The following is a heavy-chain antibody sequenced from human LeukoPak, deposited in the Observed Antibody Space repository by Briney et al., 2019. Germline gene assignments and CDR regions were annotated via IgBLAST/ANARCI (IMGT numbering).Heavy chain of an antibody. CDR1: GYSFTSYW. J-gene: IGHJ3*02. CDR3: ARHVTTASAARGFDI. Sequence: GESLKISCKGSGYSFTSYWVAWVRQMPGKGLEWMGIIDPRDSDTRYSPSFQGQVTISADKSINTAYLQWSGLKASDTAVYYCARHVTTASAARGFDIWGQGTMVTVSS. D-gene: IGHD1-14*01. V-gene: IGHV5-51*01. CDR2: IDPRDSDT.